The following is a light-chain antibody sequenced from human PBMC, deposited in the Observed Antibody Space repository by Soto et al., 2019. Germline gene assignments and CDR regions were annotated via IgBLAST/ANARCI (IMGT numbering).Light chain of an antibody. J-gene: IGKJ1*01. CDR2: GAA. V-gene: IGKV3-15*01. Sequence: EIVMTQSPATLSVSPGERATLSCRASQSVFSSLAWFQQKPGQAPRLLIYGAATRATGIPARFSGSGSGTEFPITISSLQSEDFAIYYCQQYHNWPAFGQGTKVEIK. CDR1: QSVFSS. CDR3: QQYHNWPA.